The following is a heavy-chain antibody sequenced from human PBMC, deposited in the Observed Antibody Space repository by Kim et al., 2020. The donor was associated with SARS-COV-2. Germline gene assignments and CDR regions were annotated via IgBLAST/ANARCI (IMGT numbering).Heavy chain of an antibody. D-gene: IGHD3-9*01. CDR1: GYTLTELS. J-gene: IGHJ6*02. V-gene: IGHV1-24*01. Sequence: ASVKVSCKVSGYTLTELSMHWVRQAPGKGLEWMGGFDPEDGETIYAQKSQGRVTMTEDTSTDTAYMELSSLRSEDTAVYYCATGPVLRYFDWLPNNYYYGMDVWGQGTTVTVSS. CDR3: ATGPVLRYFDWLPNNYYYGMDV. CDR2: FDPEDGET.